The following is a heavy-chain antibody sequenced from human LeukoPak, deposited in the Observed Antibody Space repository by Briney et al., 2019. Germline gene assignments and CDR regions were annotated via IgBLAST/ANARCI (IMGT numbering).Heavy chain of an antibody. Sequence: GGSLRLSCAAPGFTFSSYAMHWVRQAPGKGLEYVSAISSNGGSTYYANSVKGRFTISRDNSKNTLYLQMGSLRAEDMAVYYCARDAPLYYYGSGSYYDYWGQGTLVTVSS. CDR1: GFTFSSYA. J-gene: IGHJ4*02. D-gene: IGHD3-10*01. V-gene: IGHV3-64*01. CDR2: ISSNGGST. CDR3: ARDAPLYYYGSGSYYDY.